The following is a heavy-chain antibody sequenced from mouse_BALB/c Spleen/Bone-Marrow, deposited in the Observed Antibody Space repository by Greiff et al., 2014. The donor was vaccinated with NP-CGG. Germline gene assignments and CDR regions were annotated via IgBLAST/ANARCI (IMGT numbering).Heavy chain of an antibody. Sequence: VQLKESGGGMVQPKGSLKLSCAASGFTFKTYAMNWVRQTPGKGLEWVARIRSKSNNYATYYVDSVKDRFTISRDDSQSMLFLQMNNSKTEDTAMYYCVLGRDRFAYWGQGTLVTVSA. CDR1: GFTFKTYA. J-gene: IGHJ3*01. CDR2: IRSKSNNYAT. V-gene: IGHV10-1*02. CDR3: VLGRDRFAY. D-gene: IGHD4-1*01.